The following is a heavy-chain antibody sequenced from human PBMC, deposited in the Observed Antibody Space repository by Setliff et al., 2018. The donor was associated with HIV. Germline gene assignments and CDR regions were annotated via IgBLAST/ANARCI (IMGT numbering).Heavy chain of an antibody. J-gene: IGHJ3*02. Sequence: SETLSLTCTVSGGSISSHYWSWIRQSPEKGLEWIGYTFHTGYTYYNPSLKSRIIISVDLSKNQLSLELTSVTAADTAIYYCARDKGRPHHFDNHGYYRSDTFDIWGHGTMVTVSS. CDR2: TFHTGYT. CDR3: ARDKGRPHHFDNHGYYRSDTFDI. D-gene: IGHD3-3*01. V-gene: IGHV4-30-4*08. CDR1: GGSISSHY.